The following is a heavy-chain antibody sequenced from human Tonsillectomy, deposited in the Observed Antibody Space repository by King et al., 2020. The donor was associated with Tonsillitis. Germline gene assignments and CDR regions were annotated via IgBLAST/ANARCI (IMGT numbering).Heavy chain of an antibody. Sequence: LQLQESGPGLVKPSETLSLTCTVSGGSISSSSYYWGWIRQPPGKGLEWIGTLYYSGSTYYNPSLKSRVTISVDTSKTQYSLKLSSVTAADTAVYYCALNFYGSGTYYKASEYWGQGTLVTVSS. CDR2: LYYSGST. CDR1: GGSISSSSYY. J-gene: IGHJ4*02. V-gene: IGHV4-39*01. CDR3: ALNFYGSGTYYKASEY. D-gene: IGHD3-10*01.